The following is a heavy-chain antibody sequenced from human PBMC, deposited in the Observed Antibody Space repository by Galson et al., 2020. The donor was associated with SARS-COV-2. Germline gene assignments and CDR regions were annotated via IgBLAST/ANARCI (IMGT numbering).Heavy chain of an antibody. CDR1: GFTFSSHS. CDR3: ARELNYGGAVDY. CDR2: ITSSGSYM. Sequence: PGGSLRLSCAASGFTFSSHSMSWVSQPPGKGLEWVSSITSSGSYMYYVDSVRGRFTISRDNAKNSLSLQMSSLRDEDTAVYYCARELNYGGAVDYWGQGTLVTVSS. D-gene: IGHD2-21*01. V-gene: IGHV3-21*01. J-gene: IGHJ4*02.